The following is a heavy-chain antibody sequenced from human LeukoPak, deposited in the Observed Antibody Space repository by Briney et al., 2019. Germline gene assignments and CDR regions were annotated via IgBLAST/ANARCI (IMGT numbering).Heavy chain of an antibody. CDR1: GGSISSYY. CDR3: ARGNKPLGLGY. D-gene: IGHD7-27*01. V-gene: IGHV4-59*08. J-gene: IGHJ4*02. Sequence: PSETLSLTCTVSGGSISSYYWSWIRQPPGEGLEWIGYIYYSGSTNYNPSLKSRVTISVDTSKNQFSLKLSSVTAADTAVYYCARGNKPLGLGYWGQGTLVTVSS. CDR2: IYYSGST.